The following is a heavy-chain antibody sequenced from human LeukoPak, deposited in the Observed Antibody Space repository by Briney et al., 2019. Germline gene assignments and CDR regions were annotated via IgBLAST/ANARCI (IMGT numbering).Heavy chain of an antibody. J-gene: IGHJ3*02. CDR1: GGTFSSYA. CDR2: IIPIFGTA. CDR3: ARETTVTTGPAFDI. D-gene: IGHD4-17*01. V-gene: IGHV1-69*05. Sequence: GASVKVSCKASGGTFSSYAISWVRQAPGQGLEWMGGIIPIFGTANYAQKLQGRVTMTTDTSTSTAYMELRSLRSDDTAVYYCARETTVTTGPAFDIWGQGTMVTVSS.